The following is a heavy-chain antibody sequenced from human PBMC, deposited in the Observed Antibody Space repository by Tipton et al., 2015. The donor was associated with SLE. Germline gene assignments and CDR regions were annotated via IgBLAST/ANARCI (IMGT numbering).Heavy chain of an antibody. CDR2: IWYDGSNK. CDR1: GFTFSSYD. J-gene: IGHJ4*02. D-gene: IGHD4-23*01. V-gene: IGHV3-33*01. Sequence: SLRLSCAASGFTFSSYDMHWVGQAPGKGLEWVAVIWYDGSNKYYADSVKGRFTISRDNSKNTLYLQLNSLRAEDTAVYYCARSYGGKAAFDYWGQGTLVTVSS. CDR3: ARSYGGKAAFDY.